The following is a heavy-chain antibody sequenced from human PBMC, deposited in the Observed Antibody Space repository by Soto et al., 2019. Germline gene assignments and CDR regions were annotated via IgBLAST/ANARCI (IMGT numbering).Heavy chain of an antibody. J-gene: IGHJ6*02. V-gene: IGHV1-69*01. D-gene: IGHD6-19*01. Sequence: QVQLVQSGAEVKKPGSSVKVSCNASGGTFSSYAISWVRQAPGQGLEWMGGIIPIFGTANYAQKFQGRVTITADESTSTAYMELSSLSSEDTAVYYCASIAVAGDYYGMDVWGQETTVTVSS. CDR1: GGTFSSYA. CDR3: ASIAVAGDYYGMDV. CDR2: IIPIFGTA.